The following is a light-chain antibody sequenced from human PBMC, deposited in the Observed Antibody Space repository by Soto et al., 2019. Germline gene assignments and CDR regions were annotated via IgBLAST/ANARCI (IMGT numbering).Light chain of an antibody. CDR2: DVS. CDR1: SSDVGAYNY. Sequence: QSVLTQPASVSGSPGPSITISRTGNSSDVGAYNYDSWYQQYPGEAPKVIIYDVSHRPAGVSNRFSGSNTGHTASLTISGLQTQDEADYYCSSYTSATTYVFGTGTKVTVL. CDR3: SSYTSATTYV. V-gene: IGLV2-14*01. J-gene: IGLJ1*01.